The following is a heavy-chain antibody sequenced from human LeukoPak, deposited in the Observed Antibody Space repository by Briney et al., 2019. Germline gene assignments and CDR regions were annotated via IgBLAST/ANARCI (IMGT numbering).Heavy chain of an antibody. CDR3: AKLGHSDGWYLGAFDI. V-gene: IGHV4-59*08. CDR2: TSYSRTT. J-gene: IGHJ3*02. D-gene: IGHD6-19*01. Sequence: PSETLSLTCAVSGGSIPGHYWNWIRQTPGMRLEWIGYTSYSRTTIYNSYFKGRATMSIDTSKNQLYLNLTSVTATDTAVYYCAKLGHSDGWYLGAFDIWGQGTTVIVSS. CDR1: GGSIPGHY.